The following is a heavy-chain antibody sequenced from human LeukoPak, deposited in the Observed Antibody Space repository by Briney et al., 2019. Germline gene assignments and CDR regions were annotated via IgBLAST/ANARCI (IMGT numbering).Heavy chain of an antibody. J-gene: IGHJ1*01. CDR2: INHSGST. CDR1: GGSFSGYY. V-gene: IGHV4-34*01. Sequence: TETLSLTCAVYGGSFSGYYWSWIRQPPGKGLEWIGEINHSGSTNYNPSLKSRVTISVDTSKNQFSLKLSSVTAADTAVYYCASRSAAGTDQHWGQGTLVTVSS. D-gene: IGHD6-13*01. CDR3: ASRSAAGTDQH.